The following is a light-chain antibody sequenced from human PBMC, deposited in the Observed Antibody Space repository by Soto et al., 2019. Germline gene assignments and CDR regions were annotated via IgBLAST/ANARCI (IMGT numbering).Light chain of an antibody. CDR3: QQYYSFPLT. CDR1: QTISSH. J-gene: IGKJ4*01. Sequence: DIQMTQSPSSLSASVGDRVTITCRASQTISSHLNWYQQKPGKAPELLIYAASTLQSGVPSRFSGSGSGTDFTLTISCLQSEDFATYYCQQYYSFPLTFGGGTKVDIK. CDR2: AAS. V-gene: IGKV1-39*01.